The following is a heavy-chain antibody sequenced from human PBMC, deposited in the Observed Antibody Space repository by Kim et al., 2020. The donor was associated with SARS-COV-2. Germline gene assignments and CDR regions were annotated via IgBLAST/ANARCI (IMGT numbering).Heavy chain of an antibody. CDR3: ARVGHCSGGICFPFQYGIDV. D-gene: IGHD2-15*01. J-gene: IGHJ6*02. CDR1: GYSLNSGYY. Sequence: SETLSLTCSVSGYSLNSGYYWGWIRQPPGKRLEWIGSLAHTGHSYYNPSLKSRVNMLLDTSRNQFSLRLNSVTTTDTAVYFCARVGHCSGGICFPFQYGIDVWGHGTTVTVS. V-gene: IGHV4-38-2*02. CDR2: LAHTGHS.